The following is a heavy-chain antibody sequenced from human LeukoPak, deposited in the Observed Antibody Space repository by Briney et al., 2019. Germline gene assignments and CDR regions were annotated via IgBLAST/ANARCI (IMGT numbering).Heavy chain of an antibody. V-gene: IGHV3-33*01. CDR1: GFTFSTFG. CDR2: IWYDGSNK. Sequence: GRSLRLSCAASGFTFSTFGIHWVRQAPGKGLEWVAVIWYDGSNKYYADSVKGRFTISRDNSKNTLYLQMNSLRAEDTAVYYCARGAMAGPFDYWGQGTLVIVSS. D-gene: IGHD5-18*01. J-gene: IGHJ4*02. CDR3: ARGAMAGPFDY.